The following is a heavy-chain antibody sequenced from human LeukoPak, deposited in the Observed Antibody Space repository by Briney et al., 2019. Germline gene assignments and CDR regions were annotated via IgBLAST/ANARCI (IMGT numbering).Heavy chain of an antibody. D-gene: IGHD6-13*01. Sequence: GGSLRLSCAASGFTFSAYGMHWVRQAPGKGLEWVAFIHYDGTITYYADSMKGRFTISRDSSKNTLFLQMNSLGAEDTAVYYCARRSQQLDYWGQGTLVTVSS. J-gene: IGHJ4*02. CDR1: GFTFSAYG. V-gene: IGHV3-30*02. CDR2: IHYDGTIT. CDR3: ARRSQQLDY.